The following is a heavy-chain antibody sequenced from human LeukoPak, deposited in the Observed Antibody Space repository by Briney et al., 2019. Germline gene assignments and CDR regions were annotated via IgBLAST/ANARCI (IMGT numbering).Heavy chain of an antibody. J-gene: IGHJ4*02. CDR3: ARAPQIGFSGFDKNY. CDR2: INSDGSRI. D-gene: IGHD5-12*01. V-gene: IGHV3-74*01. Sequence: GGSPRLSCAASGFTLSDYWMHWARQAPGKGLVWVSRINSDGSRIIYADSVKGRFTISRDNAKNTVYLQMNSLRADDTAVYFCARAPQIGFSGFDKNYWGQGTLVTVSS. CDR1: GFTLSDYW.